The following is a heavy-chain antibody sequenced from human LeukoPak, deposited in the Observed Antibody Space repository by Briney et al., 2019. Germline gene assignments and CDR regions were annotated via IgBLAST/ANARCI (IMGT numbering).Heavy chain of an antibody. CDR3: ARRDIVVVVSASDY. J-gene: IGHJ4*02. V-gene: IGHV3-23*01. D-gene: IGHD2-15*01. CDR2: ISPSHGST. Sequence: TGGSLRLSCAASGFTFSSYGISWVRQAPGKGLEWVSAISPSHGSTYYADSVKGRFTISRDNSKNTVYLQMNSLRVDDTAVYFCARRDIVVVVSASDYWGQGTLVTVSS. CDR1: GFTFSSYG.